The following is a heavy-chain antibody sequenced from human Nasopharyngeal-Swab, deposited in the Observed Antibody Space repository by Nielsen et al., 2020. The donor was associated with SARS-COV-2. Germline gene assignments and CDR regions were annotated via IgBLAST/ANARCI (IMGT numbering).Heavy chain of an antibody. J-gene: IGHJ6*03. CDR3: ARVPISTGGYYYYYYYMDA. D-gene: IGHD7-27*01. V-gene: IGHV4-34*13. Sequence: WIRQPPGKGLEWIGEINHSGSTNYNPSLKSRVTISVDTSKNQFSLKLSSVTAADTAVYYCARVPISTGGYYYYYYYMDAWGKGTTVTVSS. CDR2: INHSGST.